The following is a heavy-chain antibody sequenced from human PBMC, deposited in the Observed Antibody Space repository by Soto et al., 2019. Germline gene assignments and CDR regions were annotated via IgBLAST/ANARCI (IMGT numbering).Heavy chain of an antibody. CDR1: GFSLSNARMG. V-gene: IGHV2-26*01. CDR3: ARCSPTYYYYYYMDV. CDR2: IFSNDEK. D-gene: IGHD3-10*02. Sequence: QVTLKESGPVLVKPTETLTLTCTVSGFSLSNARMGVSWIRQPPRKALEWLAHIFSNDEKSYSTSLKSRLTISKDTSKSQVVLTMTNMDPVDTATYYCARCSPTYYYYYYMDVWGKGTTVTVSS. J-gene: IGHJ6*03.